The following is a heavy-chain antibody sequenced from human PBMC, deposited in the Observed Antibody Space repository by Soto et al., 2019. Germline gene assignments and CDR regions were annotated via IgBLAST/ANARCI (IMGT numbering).Heavy chain of an antibody. CDR2: IIATFGTP. J-gene: IGHJ6*02. CDR1: GDTFSRYA. D-gene: IGHD4-17*01. Sequence: QVQLVQSGAEVKKPGSSVKVSCKASGDTFSRYAISWVRQAPGQGLEWMGGIIATFGTPNYAQKFQGRVTIIADESTSTVYMEVSSLTSEDTAMYYCARVAYGDYGVDVWGQETTVTVSS. V-gene: IGHV1-69*01. CDR3: ARVAYGDYGVDV.